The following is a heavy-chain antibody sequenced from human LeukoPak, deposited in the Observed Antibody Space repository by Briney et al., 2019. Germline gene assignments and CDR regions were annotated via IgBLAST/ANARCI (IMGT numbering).Heavy chain of an antibody. CDR3: ARQGPNSGYSSSWPQSDLDY. V-gene: IGHV4-61*02. CDR1: GGPISSGSYY. D-gene: IGHD6-13*01. CDR2: IYTSGGT. J-gene: IGHJ4*02. Sequence: SETLSLTCTVSGGPISSGSYYWSWIRQPAGKGLEWIGRIYTSGGTNYNPSLKSRVTISVDTSKNQFSLKLSSVTAADTAVYYCARQGPNSGYSSSWPQSDLDYWGQGTMVTVSS.